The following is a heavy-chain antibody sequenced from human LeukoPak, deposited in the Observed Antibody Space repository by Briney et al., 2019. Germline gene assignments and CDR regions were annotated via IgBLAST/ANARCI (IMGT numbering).Heavy chain of an antibody. Sequence: SQTLYLTCTVSGGSITISNYYWIWVRQPPGKGLEWIGCISYSGDTYYSPSLESRVSISMDMSKSQFSLRLNSVTAADTAVYYCANKQWVYYYMDVWGTGTTVTVSS. CDR1: GGSITISNYY. V-gene: IGHV4-30-4*08. D-gene: IGHD1-26*01. CDR3: ANKQWVYYYMDV. J-gene: IGHJ6*03. CDR2: ISYSGDT.